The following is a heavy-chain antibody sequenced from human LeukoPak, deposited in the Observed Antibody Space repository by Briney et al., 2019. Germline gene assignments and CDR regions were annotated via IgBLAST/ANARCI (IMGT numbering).Heavy chain of an antibody. CDR1: GGSISSGDYY. D-gene: IGHD3-22*01. CDR2: IYYSGST. Sequence: SETLSLTCTVSGGSISSGDYYWSWIRQPPGKGLEGIGYIYYSGSTYYNPSLKSRVTISVDTSKNQFSLKLSSVTAADTAVYYCAREGYDSSGYYFTMIFDIWGQGTMVTVSS. V-gene: IGHV4-30-4*01. CDR3: AREGYDSSGYYFTMIFDI. J-gene: IGHJ3*02.